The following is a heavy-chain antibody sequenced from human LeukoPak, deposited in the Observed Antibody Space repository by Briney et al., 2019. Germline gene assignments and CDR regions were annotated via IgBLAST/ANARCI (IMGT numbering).Heavy chain of an antibody. V-gene: IGHV3-53*01. CDR1: GFTVSSNY. D-gene: IGHD3-22*01. CDR3: AKDGWEYHFDTSGPFDAFDI. CDR2: IYSGGST. Sequence: GGSLRLSCAASGFTVSSNYMSWVRQAPGKGLEWVSVIYSGGSTYHADSVKGRFTISRDNSKNTLYLQMNSLRAEDTAVYYCAKDGWEYHFDTSGPFDAFDIWGQGTMVTVSS. J-gene: IGHJ3*02.